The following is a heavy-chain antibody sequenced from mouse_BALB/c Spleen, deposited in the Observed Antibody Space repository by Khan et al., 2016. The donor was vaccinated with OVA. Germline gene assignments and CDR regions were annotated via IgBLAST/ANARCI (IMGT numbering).Heavy chain of an antibody. Sequence: QVQLKESGAEVVRPGTSVKISCKASGYTFTNYWLGWVKQRPGHGLEWIGDIFPGGAYTNYNEKFKGKASLTADTFSSTAYMQLISLTSEDSAVYFWARVHRSNEDFFDYWGQGTTLTVAS. CDR2: IFPGGAYT. CDR1: GYTFTNYW. CDR3: ARVHRSNEDFFDY. J-gene: IGHJ2*01. D-gene: IGHD2-14*01. V-gene: IGHV1-63*02.